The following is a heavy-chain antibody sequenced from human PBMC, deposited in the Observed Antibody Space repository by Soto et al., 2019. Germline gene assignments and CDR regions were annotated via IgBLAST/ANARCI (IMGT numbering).Heavy chain of an antibody. Sequence: SETLSLTCSVSGDSIGSGNYYWSWIRQYPGKGLEWIGYIYYSGRTYYNPSLKSRVTISIDTSKHQFSLKLTSVTAADTAVYYCATYCSGGNCFDWFDSWGRGILVTVS. J-gene: IGHJ5*01. CDR2: IYYSGRT. D-gene: IGHD2-15*01. CDR1: GDSIGSGNYY. V-gene: IGHV4-31*03. CDR3: ATYCSGGNCFDWFDS.